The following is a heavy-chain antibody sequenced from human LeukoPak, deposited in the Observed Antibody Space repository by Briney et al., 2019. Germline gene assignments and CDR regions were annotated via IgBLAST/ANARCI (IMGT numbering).Heavy chain of an antibody. J-gene: IGHJ4*02. D-gene: IGHD3-10*01. CDR1: GFTFSSYS. CDR3: ARLASMVPNY. V-gene: IGHV3-21*01. Sequence: GGSLRLSCAASGFTFSSYSMNWVRQAPGKGLEWVSSISSSSSYIYYADSVKGRFTISRDNAKSSLYLQMNSLRAEDTAVYYCARLASMVPNYWGQGTLVTVSS. CDR2: ISSSSSYI.